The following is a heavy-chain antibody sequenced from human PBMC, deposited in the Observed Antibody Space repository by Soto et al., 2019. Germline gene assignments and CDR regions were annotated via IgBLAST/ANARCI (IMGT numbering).Heavy chain of an antibody. CDR3: ARGVGFGYYYYHMDL. V-gene: IGHV4-61*01. Sequence: SETLSLTCTVSGDSVTSVSDYWSWIRQPPGKGLEWIGYTYYSGSADYNPSLGSRVTISIDTSKNQFSLKLTSVTAADTAVYYCARGVGFGYYYYHMDLWGQGTTVTVSS. CDR2: TYYSGSA. J-gene: IGHJ6*02. CDR1: GDSVTSVSDY. D-gene: IGHD3-10*01.